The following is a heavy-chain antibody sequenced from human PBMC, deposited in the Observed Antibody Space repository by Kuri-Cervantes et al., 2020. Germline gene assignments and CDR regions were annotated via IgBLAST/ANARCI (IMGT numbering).Heavy chain of an antibody. D-gene: IGHD4-17*01. CDR1: GFTFSTYW. Sequence: GGSLRLSCAASGFTFSTYWMTWVRKAPGKGLEWVAVISYDGSNKYYADSVKDRFTISRDNFKNTLYLQMNSLRTGDTAVYYCARAGPHYGDNVGYFDYWGQGTLVTVSS. CDR2: ISYDGSNK. CDR3: ARAGPHYGDNVGYFDY. V-gene: IGHV3-30*01. J-gene: IGHJ4*02.